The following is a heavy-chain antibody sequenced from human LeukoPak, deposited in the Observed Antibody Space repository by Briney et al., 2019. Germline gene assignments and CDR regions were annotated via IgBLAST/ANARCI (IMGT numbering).Heavy chain of an antibody. J-gene: IGHJ6*03. CDR3: ARGQGYESYYYMDV. D-gene: IGHD2-2*01. Sequence: GGSLRLSCAASGLTFSSYGMHWVRQAPGKGLEWVAFIRYDGSNKYYADSVKGRFTISRDNSNNTVYLQMNNLRPEDTAVFYCARGQGYESYYYMDVWGKGTTVSVSS. CDR2: IRYDGSNK. V-gene: IGHV3-30*02. CDR1: GLTFSSYG.